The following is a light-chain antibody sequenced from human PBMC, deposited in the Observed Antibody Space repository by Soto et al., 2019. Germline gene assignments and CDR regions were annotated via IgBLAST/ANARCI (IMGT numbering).Light chain of an antibody. CDR3: SSYGGRNNFVV. Sequence: QSALTQPPSASGSLGQSVTISCSGTSKDVGRDNYVSWYQQHAGQTPKVIIYDVFQRPSGVPDRFSGSTSGTTAYLTVSNLQFEDDAEYFCSSYGGRNNFVVFGGGTKLTVL. J-gene: IGLJ2*01. CDR1: SKDVGRDNY. V-gene: IGLV2-8*01. CDR2: DVF.